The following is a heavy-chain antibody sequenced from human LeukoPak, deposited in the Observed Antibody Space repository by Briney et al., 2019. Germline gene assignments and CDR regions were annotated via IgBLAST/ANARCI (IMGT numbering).Heavy chain of an antibody. J-gene: IGHJ4*02. CDR3: ARGFKFGDYVWGSYRYTVATYFDY. CDR2: ISSNGGGT. Sequence: GGSLRLSCAASGFTFSSYAMHWVRQAPGKGLEYVSAISSNGGGTYYANSVKGRFTISRDNSKNTLYLQMGSLRAEDMAVYYCARGFKFGDYVWGSYRYTVATYFDYWGQGTLVTVSS. V-gene: IGHV3-64*01. D-gene: IGHD3-16*02. CDR1: GFTFSSYA.